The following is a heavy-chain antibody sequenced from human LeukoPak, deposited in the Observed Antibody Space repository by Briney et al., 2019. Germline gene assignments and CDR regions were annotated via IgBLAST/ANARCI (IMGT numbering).Heavy chain of an antibody. Sequence: GGSLRLSCAASGFTFSSYAMSWVRQAPGKGLEWVSFIHPESSPIYYADSVRGRFTVSRDNAKNSLYLEMNSLRADDTAVYYCASQGSFGDLNYWGQGTRVTVSS. D-gene: IGHD3-10*01. J-gene: IGHJ4*02. CDR3: ASQGSFGDLNY. CDR1: GFTFSSYA. V-gene: IGHV3-48*04. CDR2: IHPESSPI.